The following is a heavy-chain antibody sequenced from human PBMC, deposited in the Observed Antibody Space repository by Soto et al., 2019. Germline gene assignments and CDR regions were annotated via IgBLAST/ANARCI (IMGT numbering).Heavy chain of an antibody. V-gene: IGHV5-51*01. J-gene: IGHJ4*02. Sequence: GAYLKISCESSGYRFRSYWIGGMRQKPGQGLAWVGIMYPSDSYTKCSPSFESHVTPSVDKSSSTAYLEWSSLKASDSAMYYCAIQWDDYDSCAHNGYYCGQGTRGTVS. CDR2: MYPSDSYT. D-gene: IGHD2-8*01. CDR1: GYRFRSYW. CDR3: AIQWDDYDSCAHNGYY.